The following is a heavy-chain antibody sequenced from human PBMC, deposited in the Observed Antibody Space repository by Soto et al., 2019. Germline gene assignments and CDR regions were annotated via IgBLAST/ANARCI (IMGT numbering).Heavy chain of an antibody. CDR1: GYTFTSYY. J-gene: IGHJ4*02. CDR3: ARVTGMITFGGVIVNGDEGIDY. Sequence: QVQLVQSGAEVKKPGASVKVSCKASGYTFTSYYMHWVRQAPGQGLEWMGIINPRGGSTSYAQKFQGRVTMTRDTSTSTVYMELSSLRSEDTAVYYCARVTGMITFGGVIVNGDEGIDYWGQGTLVTVSS. D-gene: IGHD3-16*02. V-gene: IGHV1-46*01. CDR2: INPRGGST.